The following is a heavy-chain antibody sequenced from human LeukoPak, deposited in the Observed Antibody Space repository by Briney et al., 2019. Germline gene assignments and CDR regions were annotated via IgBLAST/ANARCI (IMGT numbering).Heavy chain of an antibody. CDR2: INPNSGDS. J-gene: IGHJ4*02. V-gene: IGHV1-2*02. CDR1: GYTFTGYY. CDR3: ATVFTFGGVIIRQTGVY. Sequence: ASVKVSCKASGYTFTGYYMHWVRQAPGQGLEWMGWINPNSGDSNYAQKFQGRVTMTRDTAISTAYMELSRLRSDDTAVYYCATVFTFGGVIIRQTGVYWGQGTLVTVSS. D-gene: IGHD3-16*01.